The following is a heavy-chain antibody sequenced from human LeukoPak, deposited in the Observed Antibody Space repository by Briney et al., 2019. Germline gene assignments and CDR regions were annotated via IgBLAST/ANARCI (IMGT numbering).Heavy chain of an antibody. J-gene: IGHJ6*03. CDR3: AIRYGSGEKYYYYYYMDV. CDR2: MNPNSGNT. V-gene: IGHV1-8*01. D-gene: IGHD3-10*01. Sequence: ASVKVSCKASGYTFTSYDINWVRQATGQGLEWMRWMNPNSGNTGYAQKFQGRVTMTRNTSISTAYMELSSLRSEDTAVYYCAIRYGSGEKYYYYYYMDVWGKGTTVTVSS. CDR1: GYTFTSYD.